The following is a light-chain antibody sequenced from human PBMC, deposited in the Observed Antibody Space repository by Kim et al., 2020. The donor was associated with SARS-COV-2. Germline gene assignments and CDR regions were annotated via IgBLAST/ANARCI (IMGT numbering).Light chain of an antibody. CDR1: QSLVYSNGNIY. V-gene: IGKV2-30*01. CDR3: MQGTNWPFT. J-gene: IGKJ3*01. CDR2: KVS. Sequence: PTSNCRKSSQSLVYSNGNIYLNWFHQRPGQSPRHLIYKVSNRDSGVPDRFSGSGSGTDFTLQISRVEAEDVGVYYCMQGTNWPFTFGPGTKVDIK.